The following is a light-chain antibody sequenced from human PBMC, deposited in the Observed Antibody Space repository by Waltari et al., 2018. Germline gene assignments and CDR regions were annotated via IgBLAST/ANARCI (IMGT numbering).Light chain of an antibody. CDR2: SIN. CDR3: ATWDNSLSEVV. J-gene: IGLJ2*01. CDR1: ISNVGNYY. Sequence: QSVLTQPPSVSAAPGQRVTISCSGSISNVGNYYVSWYHQLPGPAPKLLIYSINKRPSGFPDRFSASKSGTSATLGITGLQIGDEADYYCATWDNSLSEVVFGGGTKLTVL. V-gene: IGLV1-51*01.